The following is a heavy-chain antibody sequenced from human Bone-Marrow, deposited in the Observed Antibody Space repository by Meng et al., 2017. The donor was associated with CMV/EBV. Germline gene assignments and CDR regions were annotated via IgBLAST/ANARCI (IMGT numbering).Heavy chain of an antibody. CDR3: ARDMSSGWYYYYYYGMDV. CDR1: GYTFTSYD. D-gene: IGHD6-19*01. Sequence: ASVKVSCKASGYTFTSYDINWVRQATGQGLEWMGWMNAHSGGTAYAHKFQGRVTMTRNTSITTAYMELSSLRSEDTAVYYCARDMSSGWYYYYYYGMDVWGQGTTVTVSS. J-gene: IGHJ6*02. V-gene: IGHV1-8*01. CDR2: MNAHSGGT.